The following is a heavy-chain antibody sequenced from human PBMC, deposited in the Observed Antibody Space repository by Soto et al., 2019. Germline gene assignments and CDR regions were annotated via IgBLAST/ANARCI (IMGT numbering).Heavy chain of an antibody. CDR2: INGGGDRT. J-gene: IGHJ4*02. D-gene: IGHD7-27*01. CDR1: GFTFSNYA. CDR3: AKDHWDRHNTVFPWDD. Sequence: EVHLLESGGALAQPGGSLRLSCIASGFTFSNYAMSWVRQSPGKELEWVSTINGGGDRTYYTDSVKGRFTVSRDNSKNMLSLQMNSLNAEDTALYYCAKDHWDRHNTVFPWDDWGLGTLVTVTS. V-gene: IGHV3-23*01.